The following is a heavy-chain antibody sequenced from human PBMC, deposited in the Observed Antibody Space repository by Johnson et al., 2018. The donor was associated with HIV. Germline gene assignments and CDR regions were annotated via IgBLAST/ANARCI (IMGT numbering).Heavy chain of an antibody. V-gene: IGHV3-30*02. CDR1: GFTFSSYG. CDR3: AKELVVTAPGAFDI. CDR2: IRYDGSNK. J-gene: IGHJ3*02. Sequence: QVQLVESGGGVVQPGGSLRLSCAAPGFTFSSYGMHWVRQAPGKGLEWVAFIRYDGSNKYYADSVKGRFTISRDNSKNTLYLQMSSLRAEDTAVDYCAKELVVTAPGAFDIWGKGTMVTVSS. D-gene: IGHD2-21*02.